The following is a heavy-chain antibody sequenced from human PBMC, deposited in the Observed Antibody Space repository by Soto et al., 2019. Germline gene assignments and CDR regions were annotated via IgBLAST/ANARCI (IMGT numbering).Heavy chain of an antibody. D-gene: IGHD6-13*01. CDR1: GFTFSSYS. V-gene: IGHV3-66*01. J-gene: IGHJ6*03. CDR2: IYSGGST. CDR3: ARAGRFAAAGISYYYYYMDV. Sequence: PGGSLRLSCAASGFTFSSYSMNWVRQAPGKGLEWVSLIYSGGSTYYADSVKGRFTISRDNSKNTLYLQMNSLRAEDTAVYYCARAGRFAAAGISYYYYYMDVWGKGTTVTVSS.